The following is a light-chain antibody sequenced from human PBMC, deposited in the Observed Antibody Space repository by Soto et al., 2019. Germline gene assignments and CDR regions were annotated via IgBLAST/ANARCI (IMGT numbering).Light chain of an antibody. CDR1: ESISPW. CDR3: QEYNTYSPWT. V-gene: IGKV1-5*03. J-gene: IGKJ1*01. CDR2: KTS. Sequence: DIQMTQSPSTLSASVGDRVTITCRASESISPWLAWYQQKPGKAPKLLIYKTSSLESGVPSRFSGSGSGTEFTLTISSLQPDDFATYYCQEYNTYSPWTFGQGTKVDIK.